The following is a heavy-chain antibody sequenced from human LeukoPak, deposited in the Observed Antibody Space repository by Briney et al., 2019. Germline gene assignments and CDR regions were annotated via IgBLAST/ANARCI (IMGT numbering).Heavy chain of an antibody. CDR2: ISPKSGNT. CDR1: VYTFTDYY. Sequence: GASVKVSCYGSVYTFTDYYIQWVRQAPGQGLEWLGWISPKSGNTYYAQKFEGRVTMTADTSISTAYMELTSLRSDDTAIYFCARVVPAPNWLPPSQIDYWGQGTLVTVSS. V-gene: IGHV1-2*02. CDR3: ARVVPAPNWLPPSQIDY. J-gene: IGHJ4*02. D-gene: IGHD3-9*01.